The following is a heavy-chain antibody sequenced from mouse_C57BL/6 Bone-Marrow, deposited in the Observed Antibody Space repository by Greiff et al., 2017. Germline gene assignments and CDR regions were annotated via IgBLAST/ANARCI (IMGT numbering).Heavy chain of an antibody. CDR1: GYTFTDYE. D-gene: IGHD3-2*02. V-gene: IGHV1-15*01. CDR3: TGRGQLRLRYYFDY. J-gene: IGHJ2*01. Sequence: QVHVQQSGAELVRPGASVTLSCKASGYTFTDYEMHWVKQTPVHGLEWIGAIDPETGGTAYNQKFKGKAILTADKSSSTAYMELRSLTSEDSAVYYCTGRGQLRLRYYFDYWGQGTTLTVSS. CDR2: IDPETGGT.